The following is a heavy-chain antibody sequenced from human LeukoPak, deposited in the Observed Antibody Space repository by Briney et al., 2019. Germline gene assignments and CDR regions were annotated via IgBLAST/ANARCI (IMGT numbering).Heavy chain of an antibody. J-gene: IGHJ4*02. V-gene: IGHV4-59*08. CDR1: GGSISSYS. CDR2: IYYSGST. D-gene: IGHD4-17*01. CDR3: ARRGYYGDSFDY. Sequence: SDTLSLTCIVSGGSISSYSWSWIRQPPGKGLGWIGYIYYSGSTNYNPSLKSRVTISVDTSKNHFSLKLTSVTAADTAVYYCARRGYYGDSFDYWGQGTLVTVSS.